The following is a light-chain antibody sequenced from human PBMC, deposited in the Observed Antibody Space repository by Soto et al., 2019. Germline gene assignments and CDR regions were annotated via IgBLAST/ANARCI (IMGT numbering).Light chain of an antibody. CDR3: QRRSNLPIT. Sequence: EIVLTQSPATLSLSPGERATLSCRASQSVSSYLAWYQHKPVQAPRLLIYDASNSATGIPARFSGSGSGTDVTLTISSLEPEDFAVYYWQRRSNLPITCGLWTRLDIK. CDR1: QSVSSY. V-gene: IGKV3-11*01. CDR2: DAS. J-gene: IGKJ5*01.